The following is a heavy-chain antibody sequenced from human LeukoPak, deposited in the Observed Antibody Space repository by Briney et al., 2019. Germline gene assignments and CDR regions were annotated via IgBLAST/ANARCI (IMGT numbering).Heavy chain of an antibody. CDR2: IKHDGSEQ. CDR3: ARDKYGAYSDF. Sequence: GGSLRLSCEASGFTFSSYWMDWVRQAPGKGLEWVANIKHDGSEQYYVDSVKGRFTISRDNGRNLLYLQMNSLRVEDTAVYYCARDKYGAYSDFWGQGTLVTVFS. D-gene: IGHD4-17*01. CDR1: GFTFSSYW. V-gene: IGHV3-7*01. J-gene: IGHJ4*02.